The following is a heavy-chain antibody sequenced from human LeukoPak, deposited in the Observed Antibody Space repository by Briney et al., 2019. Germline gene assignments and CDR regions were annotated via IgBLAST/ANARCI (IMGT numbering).Heavy chain of an antibody. CDR3: ATVRYDY. CDR2: FDTEDGET. J-gene: IGHJ4*02. Sequence: ASVKVSCKVSGYTLTELFMHWVRQAPGKGLEWVVGFDTEDGETIYEQKFQGRVTMTEDTSTDTAYMEMSSLRSEDTAVYYCATVRYDYWGQGTLVTVSS. CDR1: GYTLTELF. V-gene: IGHV1-24*01.